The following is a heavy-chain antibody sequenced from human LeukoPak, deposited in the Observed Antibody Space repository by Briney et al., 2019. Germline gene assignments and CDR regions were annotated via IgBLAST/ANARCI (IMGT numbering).Heavy chain of an antibody. CDR2: ISYDGSNK. D-gene: IGHD6-19*01. CDR3: ARDGWYSSGWYDY. J-gene: IGHJ4*02. V-gene: IGHV3-30-3*01. Sequence: GGSLRLSCAASGFTFSSYAMHWVRQAPGKGLEWVAVISYDGSNKYYADSVKGRFTISRDNAKDSLYLQMHSLRAEDTAVYYCARDGWYSSGWYDYWGQGTLVTVSS. CDR1: GFTFSSYA.